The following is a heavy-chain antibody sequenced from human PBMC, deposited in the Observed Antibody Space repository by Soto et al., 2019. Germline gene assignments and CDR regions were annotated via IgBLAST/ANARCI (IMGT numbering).Heavy chain of an antibody. CDR1: GFTFSSYA. CDR3: AKLEGKKQLVRYYYGMDV. Sequence: GGSLRLSCAASGFTFSSYAMSWVRQAPGKGLEWVSAISGSGGSTYYADSVKGRFTISRDNSKNTTYLQMNSLRDEDTAVYYCAKLEGKKQLVRYYYGMDVWGQGTTVTVSS. CDR2: ISGSGGST. D-gene: IGHD6-13*01. J-gene: IGHJ6*02. V-gene: IGHV3-23*01.